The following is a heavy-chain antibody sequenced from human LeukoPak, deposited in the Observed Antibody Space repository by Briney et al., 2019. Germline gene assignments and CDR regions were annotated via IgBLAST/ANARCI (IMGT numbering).Heavy chain of an antibody. J-gene: IGHJ4*02. V-gene: IGHV4-39*07. CDR2: IYYSGST. CDR3: ARVSDPSYCSSTSCYVYYFDY. Sequence: PSETLSLTCTVSGGSISSSSYYWGWIRQPPGKGLEWIGSIYYSGSTYYNPSLESRVTISVDTSKNQFSLKLSSVTAADTAVYYCARVSDPSYCSSTSCYVYYFDYWGQGTLVTVSS. CDR1: GGSISSSSYY. D-gene: IGHD2-2*01.